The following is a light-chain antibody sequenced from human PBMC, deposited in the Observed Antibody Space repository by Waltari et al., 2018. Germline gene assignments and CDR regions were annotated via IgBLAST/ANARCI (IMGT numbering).Light chain of an antibody. Sequence: QSVLPQPPSLSGAPGQRVTISCAGHSSNIGAGFDVHWYQQFPGSSPRLLISVNNNRPSGVPDRFSASKSGTSASLAVSGLQAQDEADYYCQSYDISLSAYVFGGGTKLTVL. CDR1: SSNIGAGFD. CDR3: QSYDISLSAYV. J-gene: IGLJ3*02. V-gene: IGLV1-40*01. CDR2: VNN.